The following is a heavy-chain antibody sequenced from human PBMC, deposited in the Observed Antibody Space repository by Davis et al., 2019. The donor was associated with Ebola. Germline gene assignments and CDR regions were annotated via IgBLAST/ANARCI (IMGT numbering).Heavy chain of an antibody. V-gene: IGHV1-8*01. J-gene: IGHJ6*02. D-gene: IGHD5-12*01. CDR1: GYTFTSYD. Sequence: AASVKVSCKASGYTFTSYDINWVRQATGQGLEWMGWMNPNSGNTGYAQKFQGRVTMTRDTSITTAYMELSSLRSEDTAVYYCARDIVATISYYYYGMDVWGQGTTVTVSS. CDR2: MNPNSGNT. CDR3: ARDIVATISYYYYGMDV.